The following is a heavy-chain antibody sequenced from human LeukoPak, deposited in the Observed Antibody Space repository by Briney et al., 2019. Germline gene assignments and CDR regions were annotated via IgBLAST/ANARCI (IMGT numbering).Heavy chain of an antibody. CDR1: GGTFSSYA. D-gene: IGHD3-10*01. J-gene: IGHJ4*02. Sequence: SVKVSCKASGGTFSSYAISWVRQAPGQGLEWMGGIIPIFGTANYAQKFQGRVTITADKSTSTAYMELSSLRSEDTAVYYCARSPGGFGPADYFDYWGQGTLVTVSS. CDR2: IIPIFGTA. V-gene: IGHV1-69*06. CDR3: ARSPGGFGPADYFDY.